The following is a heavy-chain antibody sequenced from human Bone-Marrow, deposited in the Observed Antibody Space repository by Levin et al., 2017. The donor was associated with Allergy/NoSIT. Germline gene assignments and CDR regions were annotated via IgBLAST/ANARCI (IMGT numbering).Heavy chain of an antibody. CDR1: GFTFSSYS. D-gene: IGHD5-12*01. Sequence: AGGSLRLSCAASGFTFSSYSMIWVRQAPGKGLEWVSSISSTGADIHYAGSVKGRFAISRDNAKNSFFLQMDSLSVEDTAVYYCTRGARIDILPNSYSHVVRFNWFDPWGQGTLVTVSS. J-gene: IGHJ5*02. CDR2: ISSTGADI. V-gene: IGHV3-21*01. CDR3: TRGARIDILPNSYSHVVRFNWFDP.